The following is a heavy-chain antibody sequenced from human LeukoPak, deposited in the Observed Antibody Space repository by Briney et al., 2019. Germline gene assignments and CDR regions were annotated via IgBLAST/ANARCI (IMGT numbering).Heavy chain of an antibody. CDR1: GYTFTSYA. Sequence: ASVKVSCKASGYTFTSYAMNWVRQAPGQGLEWMGWINTNTGNPTYAQGFTGRFVFSLDTSVSTAYLQISSLKAEDTAVYYCAKVLSSRDTAMAKYYFDYWGQGTLVTVSS. CDR2: INTNTGNP. J-gene: IGHJ4*02. CDR3: AKVLSSRDTAMAKYYFDY. V-gene: IGHV7-4-1*02. D-gene: IGHD5-18*01.